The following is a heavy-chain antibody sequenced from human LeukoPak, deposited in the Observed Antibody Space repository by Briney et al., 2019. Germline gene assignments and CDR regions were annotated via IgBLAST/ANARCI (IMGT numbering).Heavy chain of an antibody. Sequence: GGSLRLSCVDSGFTFSRHSMNWVRQAPGKGLEWVSYINGGGSPIYYADSVRGRFTISRDNSKNTLYLQMNSLRAEDTAVYYCASDWVVVVITYYYGMDVWGQGTTVTVSS. CDR2: INGGGSPI. CDR1: GFTFSRHS. CDR3: ASDWVVVVITYYYGMDV. D-gene: IGHD3-22*01. V-gene: IGHV3-48*01. J-gene: IGHJ6*02.